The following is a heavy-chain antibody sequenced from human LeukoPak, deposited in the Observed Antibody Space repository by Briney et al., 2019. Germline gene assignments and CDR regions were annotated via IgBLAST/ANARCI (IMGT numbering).Heavy chain of an antibody. J-gene: IGHJ4*02. CDR1: GFTFSSYG. CDR3: ARDYSSGWSGY. Sequence: GGSLRLSCAASGFTFSSYGMHWVRQAPGKGLEWVAGISYDGSNKYYADSVKCRFTIARDNSKKTLYLQMNSLRAEDTAVYYCARDYSSGWSGYWGQGTLVTVSS. D-gene: IGHD6-19*01. CDR2: ISYDGSNK. V-gene: IGHV3-30*03.